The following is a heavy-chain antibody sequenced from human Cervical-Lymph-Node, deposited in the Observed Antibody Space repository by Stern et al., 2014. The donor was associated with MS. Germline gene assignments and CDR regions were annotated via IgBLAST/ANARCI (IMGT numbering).Heavy chain of an antibody. CDR1: GFAFRTFA. D-gene: IGHD3-10*01. J-gene: IGHJ6*02. CDR3: ARDGSFGRDV. Sequence: DQLVESGGGVVQPGRSLRLSCAASGFAFRTFAIHWVRQAPGKGLEWVAVISYDGSNQYYADSVKGRFTISRDNSKNTLYLQMNSLRADDTAVYYCARDGSFGRDVWGQGTTVTVSS. V-gene: IGHV3-30*04. CDR2: ISYDGSNQ.